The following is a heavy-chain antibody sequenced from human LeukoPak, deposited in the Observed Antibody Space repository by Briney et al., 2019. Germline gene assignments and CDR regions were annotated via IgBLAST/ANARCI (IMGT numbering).Heavy chain of an antibody. CDR1: GGSISSYY. CDR2: IYYSGST. D-gene: IGHD4-17*01. CDR3: ARAPHDYGDHYLPDY. V-gene: IGHV4-59*01. J-gene: IGHJ4*02. Sequence: PSETLSLTCTVSGGSISSYYWSWIRQPPGKGLEWIGYIYYSGSTNYNPSLKSRVTISVDTSKNQFSLKLSSVTAADTAVYYCARAPHDYGDHYLPDYWGQGTLVTVSS.